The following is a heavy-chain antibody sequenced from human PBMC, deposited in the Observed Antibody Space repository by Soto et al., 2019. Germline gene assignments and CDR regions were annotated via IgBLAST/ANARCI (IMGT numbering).Heavy chain of an antibody. CDR2: IAAYTGHT. CDR1: GYTFSNYG. J-gene: IGHJ4*02. V-gene: IGHV1-18*01. Sequence: QVQLVQSGTEVKKPGASVKVSCRASGYTFSNYGFSWVRQAPGQGLEWVGRIAAYTGHTDYAQIFQGRVPLTTDTSTGTAYMELRSLRSDDTAIYYWARDPWGEVPAAVDYWGQGTLVTFSS. D-gene: IGHD2-2*01. CDR3: ARDPWGEVPAAVDY.